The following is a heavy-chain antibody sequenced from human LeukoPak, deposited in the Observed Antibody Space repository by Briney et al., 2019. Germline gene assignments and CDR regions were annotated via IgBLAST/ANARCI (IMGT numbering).Heavy chain of an antibody. J-gene: IGHJ6*03. V-gene: IGHV1-18*01. CDR3: ARDPRHRLLWFGEETYYYYMDV. CDR1: GYTFTNYG. Sequence: ASVKVSCKASGYTFTNYGISWVRQAPGQGLEWMGWISAYNGNTYYAQKLQGRVTMTTDTSTGTAYMELRSLRYDDTAVYYCARDPRHRLLWFGEETYYYYMDVWGKGTTVTISS. CDR2: ISAYNGNT. D-gene: IGHD3-10*01.